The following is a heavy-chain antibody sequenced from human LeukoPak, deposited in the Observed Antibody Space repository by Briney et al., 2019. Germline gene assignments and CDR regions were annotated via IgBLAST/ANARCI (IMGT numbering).Heavy chain of an antibody. Sequence: GESLKISCKGSGYSFTSYWIGWVRQMPGKGLEWMGIIYPADSNTRYSPSFQGQVTISADKSISTAYLQWCSLKASDAAMYYCARHEYGDSFGVYYMDVWGKGTTVTVSS. J-gene: IGHJ6*03. CDR3: ARHEYGDSFGVYYMDV. CDR2: IYPADSNT. CDR1: GYSFTSYW. V-gene: IGHV5-51*01. D-gene: IGHD4-17*01.